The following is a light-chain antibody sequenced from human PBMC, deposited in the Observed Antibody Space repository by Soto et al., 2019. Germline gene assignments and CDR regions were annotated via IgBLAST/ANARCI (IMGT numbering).Light chain of an antibody. CDR3: QSYDSSLSAL. Sequence: QAVVTQPPSVSGAPGQRVTISCTGSSSNIGAGYVHWYQQLPGTAPKLLIYGNSNRPSGVPDRFSGSKSGTSASLAITGLQAEDEADYYCQSYDSSLSALFGGGTKLTVL. CDR1: SSNIGAGYV. J-gene: IGLJ3*02. V-gene: IGLV1-40*01. CDR2: GNS.